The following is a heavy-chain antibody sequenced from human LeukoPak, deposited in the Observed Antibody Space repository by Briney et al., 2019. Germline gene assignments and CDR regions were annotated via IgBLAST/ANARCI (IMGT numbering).Heavy chain of an antibody. CDR2: IMQDGSEK. CDR1: GFTFSSYW. J-gene: IGHJ4*02. D-gene: IGHD6-19*01. CDR3: ARDRWSSGWLGALDY. V-gene: IGHV3-7*01. Sequence: PGGSLRLSCAASGFTFSSYWMSWVRQAPGKGLEWVANIMQDGSEKYYVDSVKGRFTISRDNSKNTLYLQMNSLRAEDTAVYYCARDRWSSGWLGALDYWGQGTLVTVSS.